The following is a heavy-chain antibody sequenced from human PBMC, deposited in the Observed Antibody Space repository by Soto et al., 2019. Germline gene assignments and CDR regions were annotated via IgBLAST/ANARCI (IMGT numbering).Heavy chain of an antibody. V-gene: IGHV3-21*01. D-gene: IGHD5-12*01. J-gene: IGHJ4*02. CDR2: ISSSSSYI. CDR3: ARVGGYGYDFDY. CDR1: GFTFSSYS. Sequence: EVQLVESGGGLVKPGGSLRLSCAASGFTFSSYSMNWVRQAPGKGLEWVSSISSSSSYIYYADSVKGRVTISRDNAKNSLYLQMNSLRAEDTAVYYCARVGGYGYDFDYWGQGTLVTVSS.